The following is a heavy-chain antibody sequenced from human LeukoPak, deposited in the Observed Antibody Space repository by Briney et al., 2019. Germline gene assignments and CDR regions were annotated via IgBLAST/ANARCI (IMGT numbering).Heavy chain of an antibody. D-gene: IGHD5-24*01. J-gene: IGHJ4*02. V-gene: IGHV5-51*01. Sequence: GESLKISCKGSGYTFTSYWIGWVRQMPGKGLEWMGIIYPGDSTTRYCPSFQGAVTISPDKSLSTAYLQWRSLKASDTGMYYCARQRDGYSDYWGQGTLVTVSS. CDR1: GYTFTSYW. CDR3: ARQRDGYSDY. CDR2: IYPGDSTT.